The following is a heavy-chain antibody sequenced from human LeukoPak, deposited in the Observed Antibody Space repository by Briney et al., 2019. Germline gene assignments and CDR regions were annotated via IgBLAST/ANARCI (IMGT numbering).Heavy chain of an antibody. D-gene: IGHD1-1*01. V-gene: IGHV1-2*02. CDR1: GYSFTTYA. CDR3: ARASTGTLGDYFDY. CDR2: INPNSGGT. Sequence: ASVKVSCKASGYSFTTYAIHWVRQAPGQGLEWMGWINPNSGGTNYAQKFQGRVTMTRDTSISTAYMELSRLRSDDTAVYYCARASTGTLGDYFDYWGQGTLVTVSS. J-gene: IGHJ4*02.